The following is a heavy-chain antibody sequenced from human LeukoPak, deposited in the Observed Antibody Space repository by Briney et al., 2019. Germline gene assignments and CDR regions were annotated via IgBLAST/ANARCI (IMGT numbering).Heavy chain of an antibody. CDR2: KYYSGST. CDR1: GVSNNTCCYY. J-gene: IGHJ4*02. Sequence: SETLSLTCAVSGVSNNTCCYYWTWIRQPPGKGLEWIGYKYYSGSTRYNSSLRSRLSLSLDTSNNQFSLKLSSVTAADTAVYYCARGRSFGFDFDSWGQGTLVIVSS. V-gene: IGHV4-61*01. D-gene: IGHD3-3*02. CDR3: ARGRSFGFDFDS.